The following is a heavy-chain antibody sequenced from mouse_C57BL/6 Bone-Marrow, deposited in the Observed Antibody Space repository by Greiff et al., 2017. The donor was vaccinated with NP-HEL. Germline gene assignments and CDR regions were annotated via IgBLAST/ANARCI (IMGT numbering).Heavy chain of an antibody. CDR1: GFTFSNYW. V-gene: IGHV6-3*01. CDR3: TVITTVVAPHAMDY. J-gene: IGHJ4*01. Sequence: DVKLQESGGGLVQPGGSMKLSCVASGFTFSNYWMNWVRQSPEKGLEWVAQIRLKSDNYATHYAESVKGRFTISRDDSKSSVYLQMNNLRAEDTGIYYCTVITTVVAPHAMDYWGQGTSVTVSS. D-gene: IGHD1-1*01. CDR2: IRLKSDNYAT.